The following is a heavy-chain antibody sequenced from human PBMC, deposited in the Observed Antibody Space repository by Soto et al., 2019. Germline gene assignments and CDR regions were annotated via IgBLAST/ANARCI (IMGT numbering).Heavy chain of an antibody. V-gene: IGHV1-18*01. J-gene: IGHJ4*02. CDR2: ISAYNGNT. CDR3: ARESPPADY. Sequence: QVQLVQSGAEVKKPGASVKVSCKASGYTFTSYGISWVRQAPGQGFEWMGWISAYNGNTNYEQPIQGRVTTTTDTSTMSAYMELRSMRSDDAALYYGARESPPADYWGQGTLVTVSS. CDR1: GYTFTSYG.